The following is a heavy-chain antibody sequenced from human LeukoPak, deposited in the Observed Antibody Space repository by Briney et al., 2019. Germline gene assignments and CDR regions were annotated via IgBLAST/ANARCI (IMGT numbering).Heavy chain of an antibody. V-gene: IGHV3-48*04. J-gene: IGHJ5*02. CDR3: ARDVTYYGGDWFDP. Sequence: PGGSLRLSCAASGFTFSSYSMNWVRQAPGKGLEWASYISSTTSTIYYADSVKGRFTISRDNAKNSLYLQMNSLRAEDTAVYYCARDVTYYGGDWFDPWGQGTLVTVSS. CDR2: ISSTTSTI. CDR1: GFTFSSYS. D-gene: IGHD4-23*01.